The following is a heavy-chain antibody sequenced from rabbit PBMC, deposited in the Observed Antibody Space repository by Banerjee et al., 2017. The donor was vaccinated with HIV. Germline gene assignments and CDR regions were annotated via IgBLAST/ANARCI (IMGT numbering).Heavy chain of an antibody. CDR1: GFDFSNNA. J-gene: IGHJ3*01. D-gene: IGHD4-1*01. V-gene: IGHV1S47*01. CDR2: IYNGDGST. CDR3: ARAIVPWLGLTRLDL. Sequence: QERLVESGGGLVQPEGSLTLTCKASGFDFSNNAMCWVRQTPGKGPEWIACIYNGDGSTDYASWVNGRFTISSDNAQSTVDLKMTSLTAADTATYFCARAIVPWLGLTRLDLWGPGTLVTVS.